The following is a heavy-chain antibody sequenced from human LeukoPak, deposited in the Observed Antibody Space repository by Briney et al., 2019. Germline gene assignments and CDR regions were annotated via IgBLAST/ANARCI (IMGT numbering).Heavy chain of an antibody. J-gene: IGHJ4*02. D-gene: IGHD3-22*01. V-gene: IGHV3-11*01. CDR2: ISSSGSTI. Sequence: GGSLRLSCAASGFTFSSYAMRWIRQAPGKGLEWVSYISSSGSTIYYADSVKGRFTISRDNAKNSLYLQMNSLRAEDTAVYYRARAVRYDSSGYQYYFDYWGQGTLVTVSS. CDR1: GFTFSSYA. CDR3: ARAVRYDSSGYQYYFDY.